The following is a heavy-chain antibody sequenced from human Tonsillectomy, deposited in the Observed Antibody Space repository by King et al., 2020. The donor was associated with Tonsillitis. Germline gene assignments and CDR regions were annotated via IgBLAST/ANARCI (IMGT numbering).Heavy chain of an antibody. V-gene: IGHV3-7*01. J-gene: IGHJ6*02. CDR2: INPDGSAK. CDR1: GFTFSVYW. Sequence: VQLVESGGGLVQPGGSLRLSCAASGFTFSVYWMTWVRQAPGKGLEWVANINPDGSAKNYVDSVQGRFTISRDNAKKSLYLQLSSLRAEDTALYYCARVTGTDEGMDVWGQGTTVTVSS. CDR3: ARVTGTDEGMDV.